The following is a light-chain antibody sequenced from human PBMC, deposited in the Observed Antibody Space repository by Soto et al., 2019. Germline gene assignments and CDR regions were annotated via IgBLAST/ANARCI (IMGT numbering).Light chain of an antibody. V-gene: IGKV3-20*01. CDR3: QQYGSSPPELT. J-gene: IGKJ4*01. CDR1: QSVSSSY. CDR2: GAS. Sequence: EIVLTQSPGTLSLSPGERATLSCRASQSVSSSYLAWYQQKPGQAPRLLIYGASSRATGIPDRFSGSGSGTDFTLTISRLEPEDFAVYYCQQYGSSPPELTFGGGTKVDTK.